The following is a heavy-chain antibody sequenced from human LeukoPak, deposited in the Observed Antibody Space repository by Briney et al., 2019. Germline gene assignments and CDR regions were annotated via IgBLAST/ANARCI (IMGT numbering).Heavy chain of an antibody. CDR3: AKQWFGDYTYYSDY. Sequence: GRSLRLSCAPAGFTFSSYGMSWVRQAAGKWREWVSSTIVSGGSTYYAETVKGRFTMTRDNSKSTLYMQMNSLRAEDTAVYYCAKQWFGDYTYYSDYWGQGTLVTVSS. J-gene: IGHJ4*02. D-gene: IGHD3-10*01. V-gene: IGHV3-23*01. CDR1: GFTFSSYG. CDR2: TIVSGGST.